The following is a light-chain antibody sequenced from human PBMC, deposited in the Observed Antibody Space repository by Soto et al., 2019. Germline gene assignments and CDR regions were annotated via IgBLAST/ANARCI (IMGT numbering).Light chain of an antibody. J-gene: IGKJ4*01. CDR2: CAS. Sequence: DIVLTQFPDSLTLSLGETATIKCKSSQSLLYRSTNNNYLAWYQQKPGQSPKVIMYCASTRPSGVPDGFSGSGSGTDFTLTIRNLQPEDVAVYYCHQYYTPQITFGGGTKVEI. V-gene: IGKV4-1*01. CDR1: QSLLYRSTNNNY. CDR3: HQYYTPQIT.